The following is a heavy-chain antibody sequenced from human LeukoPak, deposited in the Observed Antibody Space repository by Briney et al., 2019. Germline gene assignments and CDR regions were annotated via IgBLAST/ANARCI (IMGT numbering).Heavy chain of an antibody. V-gene: IGHV1-2*02. CDR1: GYTFTVRY. CDR2: INPYSGGT. D-gene: IGHD2-2*01. J-gene: IGHJ4*02. CDR3: AREGHCSSTNGYFSFDY. Sequence: ASVKVSFKSSGYTFTVRYLDWVRQPPAQGLEWMGFINPYSGGTNYAQKFQGRVTMTSDTSISTAYMELSRLRSDDTAVYYCAREGHCSSTNGYFSFDYWGQGTLVTVSS.